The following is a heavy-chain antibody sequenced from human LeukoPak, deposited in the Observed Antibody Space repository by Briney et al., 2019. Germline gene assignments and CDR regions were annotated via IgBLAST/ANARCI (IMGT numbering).Heavy chain of an antibody. CDR1: EFTFSSYA. CDR3: AKATAMVYYYYYGMDV. J-gene: IGHJ6*02. D-gene: IGHD5-18*01. Sequence: GGSLRLSCAASEFTFSSYAMSWVRQAPGKGLEWVSAISGSGGSTYYADSVKGRFTISRDNSKNTLYLQMNSLRAEDTAVYYCAKATAMVYYYYYGMDVWGQGTMVTVSS. V-gene: IGHV3-23*01. CDR2: ISGSGGST.